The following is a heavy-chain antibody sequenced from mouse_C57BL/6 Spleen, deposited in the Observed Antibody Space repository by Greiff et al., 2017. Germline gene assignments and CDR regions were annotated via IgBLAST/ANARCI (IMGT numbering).Heavy chain of an antibody. J-gene: IGHJ4*01. Sequence: QVQLQQPGAELVMPGASVKLSCKASGYTFTSYWMHWVKQRPGQGLEWIGEIDPSDSYTNYNQKFKGKSTLTVDKSSSTAYMQLSSLTSEDSAVYYCARSASNYAMDYRGQGTSVTVSS. CDR2: IDPSDSYT. V-gene: IGHV1-69*01. CDR1: GYTFTSYW. CDR3: ARSASNYAMDY. D-gene: IGHD1-2*01.